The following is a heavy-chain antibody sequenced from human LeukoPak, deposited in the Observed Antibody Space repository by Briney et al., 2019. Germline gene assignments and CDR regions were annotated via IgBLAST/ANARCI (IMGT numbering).Heavy chain of an antibody. D-gene: IGHD2-2*01. V-gene: IGHV3-7*01. CDR1: GFTFSNYW. CDR2: IKQDGSEK. CDR3: ARESRGVVPAATDY. J-gene: IGHJ4*02. Sequence: PGGSLRLSCAASGFTFSNYWMSWVRQAPGKGLEWVANIKQDGSEKYYVDSVRGRFTISRDNAKNSLYLQMNSLRAEDTAVYYCARESRGVVPAATDYWGQGTLVTVSP.